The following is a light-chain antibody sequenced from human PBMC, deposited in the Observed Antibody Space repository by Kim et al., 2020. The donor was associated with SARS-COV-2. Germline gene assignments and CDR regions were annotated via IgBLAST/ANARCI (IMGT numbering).Light chain of an antibody. CDR1: SSDVGSYNL. CDR2: EVI. J-gene: IGLJ2*01. CDR3: CSYAGSKTSL. Sequence: GQSITISCTGTSSDVGSYNLVSWYQQHPGKAPKLMIYEVIKRPSGVSDRFSGSKSGNTASLTISGLQTEDEADYYCCSYAGSKTSLFGGGTQLTVL. V-gene: IGLV2-23*02.